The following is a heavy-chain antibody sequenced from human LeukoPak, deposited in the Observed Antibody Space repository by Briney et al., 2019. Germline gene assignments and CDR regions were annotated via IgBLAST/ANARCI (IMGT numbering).Heavy chain of an antibody. V-gene: IGHV3-48*01. D-gene: IGHD1-1*01. CDR2: ISGTSSLI. CDR1: GFTFSTYS. CDR3: ARARTSAVRGFDY. J-gene: IGHJ4*02. Sequence: PGGSLRLSCAASGFTFSTYSMNWVRQAPGKGLEWVSYISGTSSLIYYADSVKGRFTISRDNSKNTLYLQMNSLRAEDTAIYHCARARTSAVRGFDYWGQGTLVTVSS.